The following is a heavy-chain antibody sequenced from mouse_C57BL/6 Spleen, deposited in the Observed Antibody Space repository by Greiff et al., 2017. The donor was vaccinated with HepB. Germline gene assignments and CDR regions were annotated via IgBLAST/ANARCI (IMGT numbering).Heavy chain of an antibody. Sequence: QVQLQQPGAELVKPGASVKLSCKASGYTFTSYWMHLVKQRPGRGLEWIGRIDPNSGGTKYNEKFKSKATLTVDKPSSTAYMQLSSLTSEDSAVYYCARYYYGSSYDWYFDVWGTGTTVTVSS. CDR1: GYTFTSYW. D-gene: IGHD1-1*01. J-gene: IGHJ1*03. V-gene: IGHV1-72*01. CDR2: IDPNSGGT. CDR3: ARYYYGSSYDWYFDV.